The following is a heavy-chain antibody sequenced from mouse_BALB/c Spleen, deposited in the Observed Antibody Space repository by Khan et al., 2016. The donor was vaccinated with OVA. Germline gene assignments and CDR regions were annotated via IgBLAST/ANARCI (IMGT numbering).Heavy chain of an antibody. CDR1: GFSITSDYS. Sequence: EVELVESGPDLVEPSQSLSLTCTVTGFSITSDYSWHWIRQFPGNKLEWLGYMHFSGRTNYNPSLKSRISITRDSSRNQFFLQLNSVTTEDSATYYCSIFDYDGIDQGGQGTTLTVSS. J-gene: IGHJ2*01. CDR2: MHFSGRT. CDR3: SIFDYDGIDQ. D-gene: IGHD2-4*01. V-gene: IGHV3-1*02.